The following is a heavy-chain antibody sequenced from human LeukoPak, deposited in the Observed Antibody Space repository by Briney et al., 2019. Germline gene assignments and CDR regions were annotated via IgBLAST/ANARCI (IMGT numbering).Heavy chain of an antibody. CDR2: IYNNGYT. V-gene: IGHV4-59*11. CDR3: AREWSAFDF. J-gene: IGHJ3*01. Sequence: SETLSLTCTVSGDSSNNHKWNWIRQPPGRGLEWIGYIYNNGYTNYSPSLNSRVTISVDTSKNQFSLKLRSVTAADTAVYYCAREWSAFDFWGQGTMVTVSS. D-gene: IGHD3-3*01. CDR1: GDSSNNHK.